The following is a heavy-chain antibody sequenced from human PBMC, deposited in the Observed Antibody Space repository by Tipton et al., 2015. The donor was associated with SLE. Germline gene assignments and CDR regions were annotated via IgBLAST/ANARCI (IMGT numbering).Heavy chain of an antibody. CDR1: GLTFSTYS. D-gene: IGHD3-3*01. Sequence: RSLRLSCAVSGLTFSTYSMHWIRQAPGKGLEWVALISDEGTDKHYADSVKGRFTISRDNPNSMLYLQMNSLRVEDTAVYYCARGLRSYDFWSGYFGYWGQGTLVTVSS. CDR3: ARGLRSYDFWSGYFGY. J-gene: IGHJ4*02. CDR2: ISDEGTDK. V-gene: IGHV3-30*04.